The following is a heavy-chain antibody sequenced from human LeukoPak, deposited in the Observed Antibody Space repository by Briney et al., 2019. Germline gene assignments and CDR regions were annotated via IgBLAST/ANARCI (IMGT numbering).Heavy chain of an antibody. J-gene: IGHJ4*02. Sequence: GGSLRLSCAASGFTFSDYYMSWIRQAPGKALEWVSYISTSGTTIYYADSVKGRFTISRDNAENSLYLQMNSLRGEDTAVYYCARDNGGYYGYDFWGRGTLVTVSS. CDR3: ARDNGGYYGYDF. CDR2: ISTSGTTI. CDR1: GFTFSDYY. D-gene: IGHD1-26*01. V-gene: IGHV3-11*01.